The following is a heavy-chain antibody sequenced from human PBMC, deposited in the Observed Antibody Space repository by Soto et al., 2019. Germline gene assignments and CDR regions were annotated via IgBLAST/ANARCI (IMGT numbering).Heavy chain of an antibody. D-gene: IGHD3-3*01. V-gene: IGHV3-30*04. CDR3: ARGSIMIFGVVVGEQYIDF. CDR2: ISYDGSNK. J-gene: IGHJ4*02. Sequence: LRLSCAASGFSFTYYAMHWVRQAPGRGLEWVTVISYDGSNKYYADSAKGRFTISRDNSRNTVYLQMNSLRPEDTAVYYCARGSIMIFGVVVGEQYIDFWGQGTLVTVSS. CDR1: GFSFTYYA.